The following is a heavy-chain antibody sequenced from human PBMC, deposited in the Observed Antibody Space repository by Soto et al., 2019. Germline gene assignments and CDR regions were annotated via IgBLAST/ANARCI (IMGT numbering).Heavy chain of an antibody. V-gene: IGHV1-3*01. CDR2: INAGNGNT. D-gene: IGHD3-22*01. J-gene: IGHJ4*02. Sequence: ASVKVSCKASGYTFTSYAMHWVRQAPGQRLEWMGWINAGNGNTKYSQKFQGRVTITRDTSASTAYMELSSLRSEDTAAYYCARAQDSSGKPFGYWGQGTLVTVSS. CDR1: GYTFTSYA. CDR3: ARAQDSSGKPFGY.